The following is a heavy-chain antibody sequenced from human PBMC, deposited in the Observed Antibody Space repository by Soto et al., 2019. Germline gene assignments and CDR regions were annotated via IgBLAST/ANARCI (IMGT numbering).Heavy chain of an antibody. J-gene: IGHJ4*02. CDR2: INPNSGDT. V-gene: IGHV1-2*04. D-gene: IGHD6-19*01. CDR1: GYIFTGYY. CDR3: ARGSRIAVAGNPFSDY. Sequence: QVQLVQSGAEVKKPGASVKVSCKASGYIFTGYYMHSVRQAPGQGLEWMGWINPNSGDTNYAQKFQGWVTMTRDTSISTGYMELSRLTFDDTAVYYCARGSRIAVAGNPFSDYWGQGTLVTVSS.